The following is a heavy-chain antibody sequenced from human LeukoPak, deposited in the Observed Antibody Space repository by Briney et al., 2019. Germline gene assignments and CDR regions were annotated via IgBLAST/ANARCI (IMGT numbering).Heavy chain of an antibody. V-gene: IGHV4-59*01. CDR2: IYYSGST. J-gene: IGHJ5*02. Sequence: PSETLSLTCTVSGGSISSYYWSWIRQPPGKGLEWIGYIYYSGSTNYNPSLKSRVTISVDTSKNQFSLKLSSVTAADTAVYYCARDYCSGGSCYWGFDPWGQGTLVTVSS. CDR3: ARDYCSGGSCYWGFDP. D-gene: IGHD2-15*01. CDR1: GGSISSYY.